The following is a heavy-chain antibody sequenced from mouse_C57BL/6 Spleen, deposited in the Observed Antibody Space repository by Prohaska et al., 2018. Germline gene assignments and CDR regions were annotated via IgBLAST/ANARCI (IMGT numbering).Heavy chain of an antibody. Sequence: EVKLLQSGGGLVQPGGSLKLSCAASGIDFSRYWMSWVRRAPGKGLEWIGEINPDSSTINYAPSLKDKFIISRDNAKNTLYLQMSKVRSEDTALYYCASPNWDWYFDVWGTGTTVTVS. D-gene: IGHD4-1*01. CDR2: INPDSSTI. CDR3: ASPNWDWYFDV. J-gene: IGHJ1*03. V-gene: IGHV4-1*01. CDR1: GIDFSRYW.